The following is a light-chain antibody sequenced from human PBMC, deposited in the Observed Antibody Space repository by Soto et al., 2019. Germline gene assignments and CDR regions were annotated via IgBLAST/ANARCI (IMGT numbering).Light chain of an antibody. CDR3: HQYYSTPWT. V-gene: IGKV4-1*01. Sequence: DIVMSQSPDSLAVSLGERATINCKSSQSVLYSADGNNYLAWYQQKPGQPPKLLIYWPSNRESGVPDRFSGSGSETDFTLTISSLQAEDVAVYYCHQYYSTPWTFGQGTKVEIK. CDR2: WPS. J-gene: IGKJ1*01. CDR1: QSVLYSADGNNY.